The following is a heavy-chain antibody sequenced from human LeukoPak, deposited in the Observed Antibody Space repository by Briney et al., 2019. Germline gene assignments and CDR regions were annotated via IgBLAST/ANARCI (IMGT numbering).Heavy chain of an antibody. Sequence: ASVKVSCKASGYPFNSYDINWVRQATGHGLEWMGWINPNSGSSDSAQKFQGRVTMTADTSISTAYMELNNLRSEDTAVYYCARLGGCGSTNCYSPDNWFDPWGQGTLVTVSS. J-gene: IGHJ5*02. V-gene: IGHV1-8*01. CDR1: GYPFNSYD. CDR3: ARLGGCGSTNCYSPDNWFDP. D-gene: IGHD2-2*01. CDR2: INPNSGSS.